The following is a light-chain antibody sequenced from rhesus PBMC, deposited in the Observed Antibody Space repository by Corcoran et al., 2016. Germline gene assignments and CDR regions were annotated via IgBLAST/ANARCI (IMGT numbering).Light chain of an antibody. CDR3: QKYSSSPPT. CDR1: QSVSSN. J-gene: IGKJ1*01. Sequence: QVILTQSPATLSLSPGERATLSCRASQSVSSNLAWYQQKPGQAPRLLIYGASSRATGIPGRFSGGGSGTEFSLTSSSLEPEDFAVYYCQKYSSSPPTFGQGTKVEIK. V-gene: IGKV3-53*01. CDR2: GAS.